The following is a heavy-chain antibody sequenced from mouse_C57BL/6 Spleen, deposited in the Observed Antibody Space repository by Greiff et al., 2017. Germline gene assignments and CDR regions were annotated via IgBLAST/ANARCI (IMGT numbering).Heavy chain of an antibody. V-gene: IGHV5-12*01. CDR2: ISNGGGST. CDR1: GFTFSDYY. D-gene: IGHD2-3*01. Sequence: EVNVVESGGGLVQPGGSLKLSCAASGFTFSDYYMYWVRQTPEKRLEWVAYISNGGGSTDYPDTVKGRFTISRDNAKNTLYLQMSRLKSEDTAMYYCARQGDGYRYYAMDYWGQGTSVTVSS. CDR3: ARQGDGYRYYAMDY. J-gene: IGHJ4*01.